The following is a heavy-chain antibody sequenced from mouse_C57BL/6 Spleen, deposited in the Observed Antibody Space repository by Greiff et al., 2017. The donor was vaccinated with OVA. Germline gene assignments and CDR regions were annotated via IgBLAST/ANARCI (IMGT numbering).Heavy chain of an antibody. CDR1: GYTFTSYW. D-gene: IGHD1-1*01. J-gene: IGHJ1*03. V-gene: IGHV1-5*01. Sequence: EVQLQQSGTVLARPGASVKMSCKTSGYTFTSYWMHWVKQRPGQGLEWIGAIYPGNSDTSYSQKFKGKAKLTAVTSASTAYMELSSLTNEDSAVYYCTRATVVATTENWYVDVWGTGTTVTVSS. CDR2: IYPGNSDT. CDR3: TRATVVATTENWYVDV.